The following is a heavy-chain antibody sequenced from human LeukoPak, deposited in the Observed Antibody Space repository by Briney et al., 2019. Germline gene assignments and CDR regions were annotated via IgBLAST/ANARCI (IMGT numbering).Heavy chain of an antibody. CDR1: GGSISSGSYY. V-gene: IGHV4-61*02. Sequence: SETLSLTCTVSGGSISSGSYYWSWIRQPAGKGLEWVGRIYTSGSTKYNPSFKSRVTISVDTSKNQFSLKLTSVTAADTAVYYCARAGGFYRSESDIYWGQGTLVTVSS. CDR2: IYTSGST. D-gene: IGHD3-10*01. CDR3: ARAGGFYRSESDIY. J-gene: IGHJ4*02.